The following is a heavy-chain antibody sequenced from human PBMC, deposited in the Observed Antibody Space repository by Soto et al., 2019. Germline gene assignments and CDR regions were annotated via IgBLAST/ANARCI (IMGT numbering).Heavy chain of an antibody. V-gene: IGHV1-2*04. CDR1: GYTFTGYY. D-gene: IGHD4-17*01. Sequence: GASVKVSCKASGYTFTGYYMHWVRQAPGQGLEWMGWINPNSGGTNYAQKFQGWVTMTRDTSISTAYMELSRLRSDDTAVYYCARDNYGDYHGMDVWGQGTTVTVSS. CDR3: ARDNYGDYHGMDV. J-gene: IGHJ6*02. CDR2: INPNSGGT.